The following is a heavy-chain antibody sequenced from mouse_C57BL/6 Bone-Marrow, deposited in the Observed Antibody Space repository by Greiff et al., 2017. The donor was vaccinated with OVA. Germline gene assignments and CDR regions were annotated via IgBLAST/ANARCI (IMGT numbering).Heavy chain of an antibody. Sequence: QVQLQQPGAELVKPGASVKLSCKASGYTFTSYWMQWVKQRPGQGLEWIGVIDPSDSYTNYDQKFKGKATLTVATSTSTAYMKLSFLTSEASAFYSCSRYRTTASYGSRPHCWGPGTTLTVSS. CDR1: GYTFTSYW. CDR2: IDPSDSYT. D-gene: IGHD1-1*01. J-gene: IGHJ2*01. CDR3: SRYRTTASYGSRPHC. V-gene: IGHV1-50*01.